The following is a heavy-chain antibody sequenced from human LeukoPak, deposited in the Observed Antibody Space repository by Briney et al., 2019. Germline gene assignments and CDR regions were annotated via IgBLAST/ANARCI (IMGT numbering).Heavy chain of an antibody. D-gene: IGHD4-11*01. Sequence: GGSLRLSCAASGFTFSSYALSWVRQAPGKGLEWVSAISGSGGSTYYADSVKGRFTISRDNSKNTLYLQMNSLRAEDTAVYYCARDASGNTVPRVGLFDYWGQGTLVTVSS. CDR3: ARDASGNTVPRVGLFDY. CDR1: GFTFSSYA. V-gene: IGHV3-23*01. J-gene: IGHJ4*02. CDR2: ISGSGGST.